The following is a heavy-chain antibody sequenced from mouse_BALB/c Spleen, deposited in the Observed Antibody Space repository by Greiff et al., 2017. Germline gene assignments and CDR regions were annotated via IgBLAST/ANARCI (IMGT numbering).Heavy chain of an antibody. V-gene: IGHV7-3*02. Sequence: EVKVVESGGGLVQPGGSLRLSCATSGFTFTDYYMSWVRQPPGKALEWLGFIRNKANGYTTEYSASVKGRFTISRDNSQSILYLQMNTLRAEDSATYYCARDDYDGGSFAYWGQGTLVTVSA. CDR3: ARDDYDGGSFAY. CDR1: GFTFTDYY. CDR2: IRNKANGYTT. D-gene: IGHD2-4*01. J-gene: IGHJ3*01.